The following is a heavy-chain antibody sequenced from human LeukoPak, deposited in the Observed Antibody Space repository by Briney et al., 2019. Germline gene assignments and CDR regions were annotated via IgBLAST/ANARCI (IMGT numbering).Heavy chain of an antibody. CDR1: SLSDHY. CDR2: IYYSGST. Sequence: SLSDHYMDWVRRAPGKGLEWIGYIYYSGSTYYNPSLKSRVTISVDTSKNQFSLKLSSVTAADTAVYYCARDGSTPRVPFQHWGQGTLVTVSS. D-gene: IGHD2-2*01. J-gene: IGHJ1*01. V-gene: IGHV4-30-4*08. CDR3: ARDGSTPRVPFQH.